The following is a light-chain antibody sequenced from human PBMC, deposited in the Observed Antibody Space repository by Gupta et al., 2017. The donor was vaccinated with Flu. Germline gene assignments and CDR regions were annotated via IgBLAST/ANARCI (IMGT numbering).Light chain of an antibody. J-gene: IGKJ1*01. CDR3: HQTDSFPQT. CDR1: QSISSY. V-gene: IGKV1-39*01. Sequence: PSSLSASVGDRVTITCRTSQSISSYLNWYQQKPGAAPKLVIYAASSLQSGVPSRFSGSGSVTDFTLTISSLQPEDVATYFCHQTDSFPQTFGQGTKVEIK. CDR2: AAS.